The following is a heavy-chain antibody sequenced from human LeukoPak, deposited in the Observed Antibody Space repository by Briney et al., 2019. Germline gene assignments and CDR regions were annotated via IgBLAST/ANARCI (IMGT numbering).Heavy chain of an antibody. CDR2: ISSRSSYI. Sequence: GGSLRLSCAASGFTFSTYSMNWVRQAPGKGLEWVSSISSRSSYIYYADSVKGRCTISRDNAKNSLYLQINSLRAEDTAVYYCARALVVPAVMRYYYYGMDVWGQGTTVTVSS. D-gene: IGHD2-2*01. V-gene: IGHV3-21*01. CDR3: ARALVVPAVMRYYYYGMDV. J-gene: IGHJ6*02. CDR1: GFTFSTYS.